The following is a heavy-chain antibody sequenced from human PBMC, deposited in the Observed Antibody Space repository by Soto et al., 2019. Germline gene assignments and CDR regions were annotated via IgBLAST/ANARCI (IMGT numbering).Heavy chain of an antibody. V-gene: IGHV3-23*01. D-gene: IGHD3-3*01. J-gene: IGHJ4*02. Sequence: VWPLRESWSASGFTFSSYARSWVIENPWKGLEWVSAISSSGGSTYYADSVKGRFTISRDNSKNTLYLQMNSLRAEDTAVYYCAKFTVSFWNSYYFEYCARGRLVSGSA. CDR2: ISSSGGST. CDR1: GFTFSSYA. CDR3: AKFTVSFWNSYYFEY.